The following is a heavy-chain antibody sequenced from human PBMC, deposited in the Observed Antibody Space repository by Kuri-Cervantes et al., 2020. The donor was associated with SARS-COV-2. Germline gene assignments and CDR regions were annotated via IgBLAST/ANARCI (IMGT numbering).Heavy chain of an antibody. V-gene: IGHV3-21*01. CDR2: ISSSSSYI. J-gene: IGHJ4*02. D-gene: IGHD2-2*01. Sequence: GESLKISFAASGFTFSSYSMNWVRQAPGKGLEWVSSISSSSSYIYYADSVKGRFTISRDNAKNSLYLQMNSLRAEDTAVYYCAREHCSSTSCYGLDYWGQGTLVTVSS. CDR3: AREHCSSTSCYGLDY. CDR1: GFTFSSYS.